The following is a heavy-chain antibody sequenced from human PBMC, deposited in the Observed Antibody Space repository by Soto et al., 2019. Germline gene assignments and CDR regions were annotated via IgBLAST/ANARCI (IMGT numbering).Heavy chain of an antibody. CDR2: IYQSGST. J-gene: IGHJ6*02. CDR1: GYSICSGYS. V-gene: IGHV4-38-2*02. D-gene: IGHD2-2*01. Sequence: SDTLSLTCAVSGYSICSGYSWGWIRQPPGNGLEWIGSIYQSGSTYYNPSLKSRVTISVDTSKNQFSLKLSSVTAADTAVYYCARDAGQPRGGDYGMDVWGQGTTVT. CDR3: ARDAGQPRGGDYGMDV.